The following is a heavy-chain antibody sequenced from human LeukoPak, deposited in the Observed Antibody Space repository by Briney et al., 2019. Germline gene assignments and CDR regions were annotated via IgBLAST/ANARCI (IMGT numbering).Heavy chain of an antibody. CDR2: IYPGDSDT. V-gene: IGHV5-51*01. Sequence: GESLKISCKGSGYSFTSYWIGWVRQMPGKGLEWVGIIYPGDSDTRYSPSFQGQVTISADKSISTAYLQWSSLKASDTAMYYCARYPSGDYETLDAFDIWGQGTMVTVSS. J-gene: IGHJ3*02. CDR1: GYSFTSYW. D-gene: IGHD4-17*01. CDR3: ARYPSGDYETLDAFDI.